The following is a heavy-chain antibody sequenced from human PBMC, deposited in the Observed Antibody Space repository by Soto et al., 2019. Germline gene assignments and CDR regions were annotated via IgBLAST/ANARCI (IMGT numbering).Heavy chain of an antibody. Sequence: EVQLVESGGGLVQPGRSLRLSCAASGFTFDDYAMHWVRQAPGKGLEWVSGISWNSGSIGYADSVKGRLTISRDNAKNSLYLQMNSLRAEDTALYYCAKDYYYGMDVWGQGTTVTVSS. J-gene: IGHJ6*02. CDR3: AKDYYYGMDV. CDR2: ISWNSGSI. CDR1: GFTFDDYA. V-gene: IGHV3-9*01.